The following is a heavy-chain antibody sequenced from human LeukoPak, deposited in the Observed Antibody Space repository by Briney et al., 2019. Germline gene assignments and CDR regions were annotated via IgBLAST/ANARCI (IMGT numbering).Heavy chain of an antibody. D-gene: IGHD6-6*01. CDR2: ISGYNGNT. J-gene: IGHJ6*03. CDR1: GYTFTNYG. Sequence: ASVKVSCKASGYTFTNYGISWVRQAPGQGLEWMGWISGYNGNTNYAQRLQGRVTMTTDTPTSTAYMEMRSLRSDDTAVYYCARVLGYSSSSDHYYYYMDVWGKGATVTVSS. V-gene: IGHV1-18*01. CDR3: ARVLGYSSSSDHYYYYMDV.